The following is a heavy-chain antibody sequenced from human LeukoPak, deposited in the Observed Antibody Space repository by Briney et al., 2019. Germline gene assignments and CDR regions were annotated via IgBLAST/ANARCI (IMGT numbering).Heavy chain of an antibody. CDR3: ARSRYFDWLLAD. D-gene: IGHD3-9*01. J-gene: IGHJ4*02. V-gene: IGHV1-2*02. CDR2: INPNSGGT. CDR1: GYTFTGYY. Sequence: ASVKVSCKASGYTFTGYYMHWVRQAPGQGLEWMGWINPNSGGTNYAQKFQGRVTMTRDTSISTAYMELSRLRSDDTAVYYCARSRYFDWLLADWGQGTLVTVSS.